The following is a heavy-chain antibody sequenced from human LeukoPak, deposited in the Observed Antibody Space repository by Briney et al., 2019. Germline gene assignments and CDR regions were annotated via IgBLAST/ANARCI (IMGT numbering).Heavy chain of an antibody. CDR2: VSSSGRT. J-gene: IGHJ3*02. D-gene: IGHD3-22*01. CDR1: GDSISSGSFY. CDR3: ARTTTYYYDSSGYFDAFDI. V-gene: IGHV4-61*02. Sequence: SQTLSLTCTVSGDSISSGSFYWSWIRQAAGKGLEWIGRVSSSGRTTYNPSLKSRLTISITTSKNQFSLKVTSVTASDTAMYYCARTTTYYYDSSGYFDAFDIWGQGTMVTVSS.